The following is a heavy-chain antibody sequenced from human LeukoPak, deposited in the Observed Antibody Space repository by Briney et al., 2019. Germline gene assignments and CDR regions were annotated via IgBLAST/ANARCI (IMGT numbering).Heavy chain of an antibody. CDR1: GYSISSGYY. J-gene: IGHJ3*02. CDR2: ISHSGSA. V-gene: IGHV4-38-2*02. CDR3: ARDPLGRDYAFDI. Sequence: SETLSLTCNVPGYSISSGYYWGWIRQPPGKGLEWIGSISHSGSAHYNPSLKSRVSMSVDTSKNQISLNLISVTAADTAVYYCARDPLGRDYAFDIWGQGXMVTXSS. D-gene: IGHD7-27*01.